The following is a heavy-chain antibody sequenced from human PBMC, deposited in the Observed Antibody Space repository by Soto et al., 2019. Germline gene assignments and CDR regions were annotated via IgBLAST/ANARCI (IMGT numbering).Heavy chain of an antibody. V-gene: IGHV3-30*18. CDR1: GFTFSSYG. D-gene: IGHD3-22*01. Sequence: PGGSLRLSCAASGFTFSSYGMHWVRQAPCKGLEWVAVISYDGSNKYYADSVKGRFTISRDNSKNTLYLQMNSLRAEDTAVYYCAKEIYDSSGYLDYWGQGTLVTVSS. CDR3: AKEIYDSSGYLDY. J-gene: IGHJ4*02. CDR2: ISYDGSNK.